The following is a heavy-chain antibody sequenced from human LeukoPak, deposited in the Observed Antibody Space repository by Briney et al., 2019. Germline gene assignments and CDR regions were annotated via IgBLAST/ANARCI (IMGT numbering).Heavy chain of an antibody. J-gene: IGHJ4*02. D-gene: IGHD3-22*01. Sequence: GGSLRLSCAASGFTFSSYWMSWVRQAPGRGPEWVANIKQDGSEIYYVDSVKGRFTISRDNAKNSLYLQMNSLRAEDTAVYYCAKELSSGIDYWGQGTLVTVSS. CDR2: IKQDGSEI. CDR3: AKELSSGIDY. V-gene: IGHV3-7*05. CDR1: GFTFSSYW.